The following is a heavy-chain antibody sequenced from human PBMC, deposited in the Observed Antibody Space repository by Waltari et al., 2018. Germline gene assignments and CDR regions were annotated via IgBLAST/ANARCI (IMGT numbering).Heavy chain of an antibody. J-gene: IGHJ4*02. Sequence: QPPGKGLEWIGYASYSGGSNYNPSLKSRVTISVDTSKNQFSLNLNSVTVADTAVYFCARDRGWGITDYWGQGILVTVSS. V-gene: IGHV4-59*01. CDR2: ASYSGGS. D-gene: IGHD7-27*01. CDR3: ARDRGWGITDY.